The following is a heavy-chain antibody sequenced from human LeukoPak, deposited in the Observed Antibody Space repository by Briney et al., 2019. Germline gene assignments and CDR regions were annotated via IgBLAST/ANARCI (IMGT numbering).Heavy chain of an antibody. J-gene: IGHJ4*02. D-gene: IGHD4-11*01. CDR3: AKRDYSNFDY. Sequence: PGGSLRLSCAASGFTFSSYAMSWVRQAPGKGLEWVSGISAGGDNTYYADSVKGRFTISRDNSKNTLYLQMNSLRAEDTAVYYCAKRDYSNFDYWGQGTLVTVSS. CDR2: ISAGGDNT. CDR1: GFTFSSYA. V-gene: IGHV3-23*01.